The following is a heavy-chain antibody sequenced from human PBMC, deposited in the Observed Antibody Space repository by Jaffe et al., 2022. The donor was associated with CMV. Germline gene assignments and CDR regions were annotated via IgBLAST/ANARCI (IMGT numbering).Heavy chain of an antibody. CDR1: GFSLSTSGVG. J-gene: IGHJ5*02. D-gene: IGHD6-6*01. CDR3: AHSEAEYSSSHNNWFDP. Sequence: QITLKESGPTLVKPTQTLTLTCTFSGFSLSTSGVGVGWIRQPPGKALEWLALIYWNDDKRYSPSLKSRLTITKDTSKNQVVLTMTNMDPVDTATYYCAHSEAEYSSSHNNWFDPWGQGTLVTVSS. CDR2: IYWNDDK. V-gene: IGHV2-5*01.